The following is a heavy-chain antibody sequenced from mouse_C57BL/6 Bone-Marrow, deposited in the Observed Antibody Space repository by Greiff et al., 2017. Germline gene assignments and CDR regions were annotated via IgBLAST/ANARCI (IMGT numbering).Heavy chain of an antibody. CDR1: GFTFSSYT. Sequence: EVKLMESGGGLVKPGGSLKLSCAASGFTFSSYTMSWVRQTPEKRLEWVATLSGGGGNTYYPDSVKGRFTISGDNAKNTLYLQMSSLMSEDTSVYYCTERYGRDVGYAIDYWGQGTTVTVSS. V-gene: IGHV5-9*04. CDR3: TERYGRDVGYAIDY. D-gene: IGHD2-10*02. CDR2: LSGGGGNT. J-gene: IGHJ4*01.